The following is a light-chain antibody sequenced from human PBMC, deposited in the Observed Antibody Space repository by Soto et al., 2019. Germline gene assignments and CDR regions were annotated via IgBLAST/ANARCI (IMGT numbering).Light chain of an antibody. Sequence: QSALTQPASVSASPGQSITISCIGTSSDIGGYSYVSWYQQHPGKAPKLLIRDVNYRPSGISARFSGSKSGNTASLTISGLQTEDEADYYCCSYAGTYSYVFGTGTKVTVL. J-gene: IGLJ1*01. CDR2: DVN. CDR3: CSYAGTYSYV. CDR1: SSDIGGYSY. V-gene: IGLV2-14*03.